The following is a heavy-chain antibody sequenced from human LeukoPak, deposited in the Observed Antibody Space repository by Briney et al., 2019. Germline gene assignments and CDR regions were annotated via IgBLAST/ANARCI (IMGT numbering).Heavy chain of an antibody. CDR1: GGSISSYH. D-gene: IGHD2-2*01. CDR3: ARDCRSSGCYVPDAFDI. CDR2: ISHSGST. V-gene: IGHV4-59*12. Sequence: SETLSLTCTVSGGSISSYHWSWIRQPPGEGLEWIGYISHSGSTKYNPSLKSRVTMSVDTSKNQFSLKVNSVTDADTAVYYCARDCRSSGCYVPDAFDIWGQGTVVTVSS. J-gene: IGHJ3*02.